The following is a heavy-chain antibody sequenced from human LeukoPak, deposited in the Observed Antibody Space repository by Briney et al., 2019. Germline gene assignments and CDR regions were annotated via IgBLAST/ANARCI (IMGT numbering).Heavy chain of an antibody. CDR1: GFTFSTYW. D-gene: IGHD4-17*01. CDR3: AKDAPDGDYSRFFQH. Sequence: GGSLRLSCAASGFTFSTYWMTWGRQAPGKGLEWVAVISYDGSNKYYADSVKGRFTISRDNSKNTLYLQMNSLRTEDTAVYYCAKDAPDGDYSRFFQHWGQGTLVTVSS. V-gene: IGHV3-30*18. CDR2: ISYDGSNK. J-gene: IGHJ1*01.